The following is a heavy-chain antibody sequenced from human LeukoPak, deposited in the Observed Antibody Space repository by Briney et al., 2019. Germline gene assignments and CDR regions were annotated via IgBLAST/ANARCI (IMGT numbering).Heavy chain of an antibody. CDR3: ARVGGTNYYYYGMDV. CDR2: IYDSGST. Sequence: SETLSLTCTVSGGSISSYYWSWIRQPPGKGLEWIGYIYDSGSTNYNPSLKSRVTISVDTSKNQFSLKLSPVTAADTAVYYCARVGGTNYYYYGMDVWGQGTTVTVSS. CDR1: GGSISSYY. V-gene: IGHV4-59*01. J-gene: IGHJ6*02. D-gene: IGHD1-1*01.